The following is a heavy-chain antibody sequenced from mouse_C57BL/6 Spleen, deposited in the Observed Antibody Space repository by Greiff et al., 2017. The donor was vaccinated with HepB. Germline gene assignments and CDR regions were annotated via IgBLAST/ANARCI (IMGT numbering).Heavy chain of an antibody. D-gene: IGHD1-1*01. CDR1: GFTFSDYG. V-gene: IGHV5-17*01. Sequence: EVQRVESGGGLVKPGGSLKLSCAASGFTFSDYGMHWVRQAPEKGLEWVAYISSGSITIYYADTVKGRFTISRDNAKNTLFLQMTSLRSEDTAMYYCAPYYYGSPWFAYWGQGTLVTVSA. CDR3: APYYYGSPWFAY. CDR2: ISSGSITI. J-gene: IGHJ3*01.